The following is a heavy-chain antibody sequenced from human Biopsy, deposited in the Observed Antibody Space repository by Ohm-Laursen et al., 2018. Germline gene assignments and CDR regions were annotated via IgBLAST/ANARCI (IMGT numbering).Heavy chain of an antibody. V-gene: IGHV1-69*01. Sequence: SSVKVSCKAAGDTFSSYEINWFRQAPGEGLEWMGGIVPMFGMANYAQKFQGRVTMTAGESTTTAYMEVIRLTWEDTAVYYCARERGPHAGSFDRWGQGTLVTVSS. J-gene: IGHJ5*02. D-gene: IGHD1-14*01. CDR2: IVPMFGMA. CDR3: ARERGPHAGSFDR. CDR1: GDTFSSYE.